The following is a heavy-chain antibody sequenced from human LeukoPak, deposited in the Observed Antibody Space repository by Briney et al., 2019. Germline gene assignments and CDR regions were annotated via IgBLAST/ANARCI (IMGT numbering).Heavy chain of an antibody. J-gene: IGHJ4*02. CDR3: AKIGIGVCSHTSCLYYFDY. Sequence: PGGSLRLSCAASGFTFSTYGMHWVRQAPGKGLEWVAFILYDGSNKYYADSVKGRFTISRDNSKNTLYLQMNSLRAEDSAVYYCAKIGIGVCSHTSCLYYFDYWGQGTLVTVSS. D-gene: IGHD2-2*01. CDR1: GFTFSTYG. CDR2: ILYDGSNK. V-gene: IGHV3-30*02.